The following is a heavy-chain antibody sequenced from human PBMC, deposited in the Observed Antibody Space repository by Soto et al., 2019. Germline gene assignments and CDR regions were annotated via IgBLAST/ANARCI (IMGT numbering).Heavy chain of an antibody. CDR2: INPNSGST. J-gene: IGHJ4*02. CDR1: GYTFTSYY. D-gene: IGHD6-19*01. CDR3: ARVAYSSGWNILNY. Sequence: ASVKVSCKASGYTFTSYYMHWVRQAPGQGLEWMGWINPNSGSTNYAQKLQGWVTMTRDTSISTAYMELSRLRADDTAVYYCARVAYSSGWNILNYWGQGTRVTSPQ. V-gene: IGHV1-2*04.